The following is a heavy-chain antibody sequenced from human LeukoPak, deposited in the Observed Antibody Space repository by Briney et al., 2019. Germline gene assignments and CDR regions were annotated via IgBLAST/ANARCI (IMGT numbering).Heavy chain of an antibody. CDR2: IYYSGST. CDR3: ARVNYDDYYYMDV. Sequence: TSETLSLTCTVSGGSISSGDYYWSWIRQPPGKGLEWIGYIYYSGSTYYNPSLKSRVTISVDTSKNQFSLKLSSVTAADTAVYYCARVNYDDYYYMDVWGKGTTVTVSS. V-gene: IGHV4-30-4*08. J-gene: IGHJ6*03. D-gene: IGHD4-23*01. CDR1: GGSISSGDYY.